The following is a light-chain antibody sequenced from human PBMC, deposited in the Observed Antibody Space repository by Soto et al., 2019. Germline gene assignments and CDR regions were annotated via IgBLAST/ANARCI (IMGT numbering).Light chain of an antibody. CDR3: QQANSFPIT. CDR2: AAS. J-gene: IGKJ5*01. CDR1: QSISSY. Sequence: IQMTQSTSSLSASVGDRVTITCRASQSISSYLNWYQQKPGKAPKLLIYAASSLQSGVPSRFSGSESGTDFTLTISSLQPEDCAIYFCQQANSFPITFGQGTRLEIK. V-gene: IGKV1-39*01.